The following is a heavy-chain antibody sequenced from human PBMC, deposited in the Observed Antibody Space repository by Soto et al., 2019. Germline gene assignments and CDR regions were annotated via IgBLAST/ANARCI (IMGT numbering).Heavy chain of an antibody. CDR1: GFTFSVYA. J-gene: IGHJ6*02. V-gene: IGHV3-23*01. CDR2: VTANGGST. D-gene: IGHD2-21*02. CDR3: ASLGVGDWANYYYYGMDV. Sequence: GGSLRLSCAATGFTFSVYAMTWVRQAPGKGLEWVSAVTANGGSTYSADSVKGRFTISRDNSKNTLFLQMNSLRAEDTAVYYCASLGVGDWANYYYYGMDVWGQGTTVTVSS.